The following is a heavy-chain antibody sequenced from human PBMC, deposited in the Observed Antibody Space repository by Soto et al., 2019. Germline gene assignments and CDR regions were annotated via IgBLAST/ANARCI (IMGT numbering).Heavy chain of an antibody. D-gene: IGHD5-12*01. CDR1: GGSISSYY. J-gene: IGHJ3*02. V-gene: IGHV4-59*08. CDR2: IYYSGST. CDR3: ARSGYSGYVFAFDI. Sequence: SETLSLTCTVSGGSISSYYWSWIRQSPGKGLEWIGYIYYSGSTNYNPSLKSRVTISVDTSKNQFSLKLSSVTAADTAVYYCARSGYSGYVFAFDIWGQGTMVTVSS.